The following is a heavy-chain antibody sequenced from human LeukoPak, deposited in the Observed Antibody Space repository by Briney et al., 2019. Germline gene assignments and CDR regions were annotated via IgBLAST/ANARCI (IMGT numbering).Heavy chain of an antibody. CDR1: GGSISSYY. D-gene: IGHD3-22*01. CDR2: IYYSGST. Sequence: PSETLSLTCTVSGGSISSYYWSWIRQPPGKGLEWIGYIYYSGSTNYNPSLKSRVTISVDTSKNQFSLKLSSVTAADTAVYYCARDPLDYYDNSGYYQTPRRHYGMDVWGQGTTVTVYS. J-gene: IGHJ6*02. V-gene: IGHV4-59*01. CDR3: ARDPLDYYDNSGYYQTPRRHYGMDV.